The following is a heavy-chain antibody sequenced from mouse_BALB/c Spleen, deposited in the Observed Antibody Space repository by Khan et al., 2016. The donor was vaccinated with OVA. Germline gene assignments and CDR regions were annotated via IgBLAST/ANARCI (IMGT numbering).Heavy chain of an antibody. J-gene: IGHJ3*01. CDR3: ARAGWDVFAY. CDR1: GYTFTDYV. CDR2: IYPGSDST. Sequence: QVQLKESGPELVKPGASVKMSCKASGYTFTDYVMNWVKQRHGQGLEWIGQIYPGSDSTYYNEKFKGKATLTADRSSSTAYMQRSNLTSEDSAVYFCARAGWDVFAYWGQGTLVTVSA. V-gene: IGHV1-77*01. D-gene: IGHD4-1*01.